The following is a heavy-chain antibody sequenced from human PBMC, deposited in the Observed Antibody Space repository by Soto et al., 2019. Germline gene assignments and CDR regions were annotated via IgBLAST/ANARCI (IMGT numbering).Heavy chain of an antibody. V-gene: IGHV3-30*03. CDR3: AAEVWGSGGYGRDV. Sequence: QVQLVESGGGVVQPGRSLRLSCAASGFTFSSYGMHWVRQAPGKGLEWVAVISYDGSNKYYADSVKGRFTMSRDNSKNTLYLQMNSLRAEDRAGYYCAAEVWGSGGYGRDVWGEGTTVTVSS. J-gene: IGHJ6*04. CDR2: ISYDGSNK. D-gene: IGHD6-25*01. CDR1: GFTFSSYG.